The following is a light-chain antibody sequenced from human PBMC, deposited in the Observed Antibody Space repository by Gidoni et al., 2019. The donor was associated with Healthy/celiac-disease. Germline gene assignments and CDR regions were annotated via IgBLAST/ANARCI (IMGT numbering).Light chain of an antibody. J-gene: IGLJ1*01. Sequence: QSALTQPRPVSGSPGQSVTISCTGTSSDVGGYNYVSWYQQHPGKAPTLMIYDVSKRPSGVPDRFSGSKSGNTASLTISGLQAEDEADYYCCSYAGSYVFGTGTKVTVL. V-gene: IGLV2-11*01. CDR1: SSDVGGYNY. CDR2: DVS. CDR3: CSYAGSYV.